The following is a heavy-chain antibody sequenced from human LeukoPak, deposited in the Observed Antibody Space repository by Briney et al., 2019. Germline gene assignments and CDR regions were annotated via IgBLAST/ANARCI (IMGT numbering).Heavy chain of an antibody. CDR3: ARGTVGATRGGAFDI. CDR2: INPSGGST. J-gene: IGHJ3*02. Sequence: ASVKVSCKASGYTFTSYGISWVRQAPGQGLEWMGIINPSGGSTSYAQKFQGRVTMTRDTSTSTVYMELSSLRSEDTAVYYCARGTVGATRGGAFDIWGQGTMVTVSS. D-gene: IGHD1-26*01. CDR1: GYTFTSYG. V-gene: IGHV1-46*01.